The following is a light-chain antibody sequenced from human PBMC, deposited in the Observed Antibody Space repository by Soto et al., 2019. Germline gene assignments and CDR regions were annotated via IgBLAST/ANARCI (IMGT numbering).Light chain of an antibody. CDR3: QQYNQWPIT. Sequence: IVMTQSPGTLSVSPGEGATLSCWASQSISSNLAWFQQKPGQAPRLLIYGASIRATGIPARFSGSGSGTEFTLTISSLQSEDFAVYYCQQYNQWPITFGGGTKVEIK. J-gene: IGKJ4*01. CDR2: GAS. CDR1: QSISSN. V-gene: IGKV3-15*01.